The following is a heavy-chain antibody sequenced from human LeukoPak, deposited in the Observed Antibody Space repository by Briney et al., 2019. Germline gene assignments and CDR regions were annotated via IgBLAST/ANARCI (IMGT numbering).Heavy chain of an antibody. CDR1: GGSISSGGYS. J-gene: IGHJ4*02. Sequence: PSETLSLTCAVSGGSISSGGYSWSWIRQPPGKGLEWIGYIYYSGSTNYNPSLKSRVTISVDTSKNQFSLKLSSVTAADTAVYYCARDRGGLTDYWGQGTLVTVSS. CDR3: ARDRGGLTDY. D-gene: IGHD4/OR15-4a*01. V-gene: IGHV4-61*08. CDR2: IYYSGST.